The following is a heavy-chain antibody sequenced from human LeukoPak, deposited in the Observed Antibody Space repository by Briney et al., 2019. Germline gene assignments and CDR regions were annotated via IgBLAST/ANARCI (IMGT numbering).Heavy chain of an antibody. Sequence: PGGSLRLSCAASGFTFSSYAMSLVRQAPGKGLEWVSAISGSGGSTYYADSVKGRFTISRDNSKNTLYLQMNSLRAEDTAVYYCARDRLYSSSSEDYWGQGTLVTVSS. CDR1: GFTFSSYA. CDR3: ARDRLYSSSSEDY. V-gene: IGHV3-23*01. D-gene: IGHD6-6*01. J-gene: IGHJ4*02. CDR2: ISGSGGST.